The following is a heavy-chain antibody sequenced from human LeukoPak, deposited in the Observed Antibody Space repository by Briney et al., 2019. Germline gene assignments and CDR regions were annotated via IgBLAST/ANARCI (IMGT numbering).Heavy chain of an antibody. V-gene: IGHV4-39*01. Sequence: SETLSLTCTVSGGSISSSSYYWAWIRQPPGKGLEWIGSISYSGTTFYNPSLKSRVTISADTSKNQFFLKLSSVTAADTAMYYCARRVIAATLDYWGRGTLVTVSA. CDR3: ARRVIAATLDY. J-gene: IGHJ4*02. CDR2: ISYSGTT. CDR1: GGSISSSSYY. D-gene: IGHD2/OR15-2a*01.